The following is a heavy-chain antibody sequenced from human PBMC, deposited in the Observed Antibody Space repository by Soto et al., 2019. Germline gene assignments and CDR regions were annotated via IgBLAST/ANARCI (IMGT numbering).Heavy chain of an antibody. J-gene: IGHJ4*02. CDR1: GGSISSGGYY. V-gene: IGHV4-31*03. CDR3: ARIYCSSTSCYPPWGYFDY. Sequence: SETLSLTCTVSGGSISSGGYYWSWIRQHPGKGLEWIGYIYYSGSTYYNPSLKSRVTISVDTSKNQFSLKLSSVTAADTAVYYCARIYCSSTSCYPPWGYFDYWGQGTLVTVSS. D-gene: IGHD2-2*01. CDR2: IYYSGST.